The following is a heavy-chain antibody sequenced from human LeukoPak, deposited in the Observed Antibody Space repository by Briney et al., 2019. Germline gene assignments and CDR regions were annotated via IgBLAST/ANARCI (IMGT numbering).Heavy chain of an antibody. V-gene: IGHV4-59*08. CDR2: IYYSGST. J-gene: IGHJ3*02. D-gene: IGHD1-1*01. CDR1: GGSISSYY. CDR3: ARHLTDFAALQDNTDAFDI. Sequence: PSETLSLTCTVSGGSISSYYWSWIRQPAGKGLEWIGYIYYSGSTNYNPSLKSRVTISVDTSKNQFSLKLSSVTAADTAVYYCARHLTDFAALQDNTDAFDIWGQGTMVTVSS.